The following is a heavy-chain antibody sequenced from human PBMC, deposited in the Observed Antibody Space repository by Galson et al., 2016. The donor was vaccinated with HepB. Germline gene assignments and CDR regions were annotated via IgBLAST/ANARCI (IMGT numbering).Heavy chain of an antibody. Sequence: SETLSLTCTVSGGSISSYYWSWIRQPPGKGLEWIGYIYYSGRTNYNPSLKSRVTISVDTSKNQFSLKLNSVTAADTAVYYCAGDTAVDTFDYWGQGTLVTVSS. CDR3: AGDTAVDTFDY. J-gene: IGHJ4*02. V-gene: IGHV4-59*01. D-gene: IGHD5-18*01. CDR2: IYYSGRT. CDR1: GGSISSYY.